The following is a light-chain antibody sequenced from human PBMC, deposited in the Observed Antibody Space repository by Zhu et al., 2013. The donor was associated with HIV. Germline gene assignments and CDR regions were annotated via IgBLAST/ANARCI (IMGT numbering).Light chain of an antibody. CDR3: QQYNSYSRT. V-gene: IGKV1-5*03. J-gene: IGKJ1*01. Sequence: DIQMTQSPSSLSASVGDRVTITCQASQDISYYLNWYQQRPGKAPKLLIYKASSLESGVPSRFSGSGSGTEFTLTISSLQPDDFATYYCQQYNSYSRTFGQGTKVEIK. CDR2: KAS. CDR1: QDISYY.